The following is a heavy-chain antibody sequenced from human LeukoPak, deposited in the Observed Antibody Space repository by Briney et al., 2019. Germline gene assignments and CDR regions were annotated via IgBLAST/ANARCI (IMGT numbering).Heavy chain of an antibody. CDR3: AAPGPVGDFWSGYYAFDI. CDR1: GFTFTSSA. CDR2: IVVGSGNT. D-gene: IGHD3-3*01. Sequence: VASVKVSCKASGFTFTSSAVQWVRQARGQRLEWIGWIVVGSGNTNYAQKFQERVTITRDMSTSTAYMGLSSLRSEDTAVYYCAAPGPVGDFWSGYYAFDIWGQGTMVTVSS. V-gene: IGHV1-58*01. J-gene: IGHJ3*02.